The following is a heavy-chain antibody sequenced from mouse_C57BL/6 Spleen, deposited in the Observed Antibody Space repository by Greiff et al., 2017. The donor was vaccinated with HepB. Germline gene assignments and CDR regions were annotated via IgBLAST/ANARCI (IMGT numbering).Heavy chain of an antibody. J-gene: IGHJ4*01. CDR2: IYPGDGDT. Sequence: VKLMESGPELVKPGASVKISCKASGYAFSSSWMNWVKQRPGKGLEWIGRIYPGDGDTNYNGKCKGKATLTADKSSSTAYLELSSLTSEDSAVYFCARTSNYDYAMDYWGQGTSVTVSS. CDR1: GYAFSSSW. CDR3: ARTSNYDYAMDY. V-gene: IGHV1-82*01. D-gene: IGHD2-5*01.